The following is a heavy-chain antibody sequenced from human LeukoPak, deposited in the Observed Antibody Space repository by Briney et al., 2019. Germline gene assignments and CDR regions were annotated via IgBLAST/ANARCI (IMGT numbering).Heavy chain of an antibody. CDR1: GYTFTGYY. CDR3: ARGRGPDYYDSSGYYGFNNMDV. Sequence: ASVKVSCKASGYTFTGYYMHWVRQAPEQGLEWMGWINPNSGGTNYAQKFQGRVTITADESTSTAYMELSSLRSEDTAVYYCARGRGPDYYDSSGYYGFNNMDVWGKGTTVTISS. V-gene: IGHV1-2*02. D-gene: IGHD3-22*01. CDR2: INPNSGGT. J-gene: IGHJ6*03.